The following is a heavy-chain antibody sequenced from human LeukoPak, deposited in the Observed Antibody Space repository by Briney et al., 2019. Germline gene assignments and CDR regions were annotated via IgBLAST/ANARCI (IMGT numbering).Heavy chain of an antibody. V-gene: IGHV4-39*01. CDR2: IYYSGNT. J-gene: IGHJ4*02. CDR1: GDSISSSSYF. Sequence: PSETLSLTCTVSGDSISSSSYFWGWIRQPPGKGLEWIGSIYYSGNTYYNPSLKSRVTISVDTSKNQFSLKLSSVTAADTAVYYCAPARIVGATTHFDYWGQGTLVTVSS. D-gene: IGHD1-26*01. CDR3: APARIVGATTHFDY.